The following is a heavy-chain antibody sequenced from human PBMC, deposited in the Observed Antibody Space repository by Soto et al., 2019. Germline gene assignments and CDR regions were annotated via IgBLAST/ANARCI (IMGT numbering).Heavy chain of an antibody. J-gene: IGHJ4*02. CDR3: ARRRASDYGGNHHPYHFDR. V-gene: IGHV4-39*01. Sequence: SETLSLTCTVSGASIITDNYFWVWIRQSPRRGLELIGSISYSGRTYDDPSLQSRVTISIDASKNQLSLKLTSVTTADTAVYYCARRRASDYGGNHHPYHFDRWGQGALVTVSS. CDR1: GASIITDNYF. CDR2: ISYSGRT. D-gene: IGHD4-17*01.